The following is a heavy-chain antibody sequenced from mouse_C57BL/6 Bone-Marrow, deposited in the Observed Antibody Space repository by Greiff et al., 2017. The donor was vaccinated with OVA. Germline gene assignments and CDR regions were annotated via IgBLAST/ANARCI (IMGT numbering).Heavy chain of an antibody. CDR3: TTWDYGSSSFAY. D-gene: IGHD1-1*01. Sequence: DVQLQESGAELVRPGASVKLSCTASGFNIKDDYMHWVKQRPEQGLEWIGWIDPGNGDTEYASKFQGKATITADTSSNTAYLQLSSLTSEDTAVYYCTTWDYGSSSFAYWGQGTLVTVSA. CDR1: GFNIKDDY. J-gene: IGHJ3*01. V-gene: IGHV14-4*01. CDR2: IDPGNGDT.